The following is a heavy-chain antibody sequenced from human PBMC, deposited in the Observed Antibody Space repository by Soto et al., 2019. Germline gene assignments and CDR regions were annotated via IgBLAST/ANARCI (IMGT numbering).Heavy chain of an antibody. CDR3: ARVFMGAIAIRHFDS. D-gene: IGHD2-2*01. V-gene: IGHV3-66*01. Sequence: PGGSLRLSCAASGFTVSNNHMSWVRQAPGKGLEWVSVIYAGGSTGYADSVRGRFTISRDSSKNTLYLQMNTLRAEDTADYYCARVFMGAIAIRHFDSWGQGTLVTVSS. J-gene: IGHJ4*02. CDR1: GFTVSNNH. CDR2: IYAGGST.